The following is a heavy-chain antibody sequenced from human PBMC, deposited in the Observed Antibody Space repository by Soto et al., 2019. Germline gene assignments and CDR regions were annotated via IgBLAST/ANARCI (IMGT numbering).Heavy chain of an antibody. CDR3: ASGSGRYVYYYYYGMDA. Sequence: PSETLSLTCTVSGGSISSSSYYWGWIRQPPGKGLGWIGSIYYSGSTYYNPSLKSRVTISVDTSKNQFSLKLSSVTAADTAVYYCASGSGRYVYYYYYGMDAWGRGTTVTV. V-gene: IGHV4-39*01. J-gene: IGHJ6*02. CDR1: GGSISSSSYY. CDR2: IYYSGST. D-gene: IGHD3-10*01.